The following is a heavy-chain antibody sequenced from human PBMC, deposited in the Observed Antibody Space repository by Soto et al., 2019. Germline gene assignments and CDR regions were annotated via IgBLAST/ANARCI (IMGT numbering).Heavy chain of an antibody. CDR3: ASDYYGSGSSSFPYGMDV. CDR2: ISYDGSNK. Sequence: QVQLVESGGGVVQPGRSLRLSCAASGFTFSSYAMHWVRQAPGKGLEWVAVISYDGSNKYYADSVKGRFTISRDNSKNTLYLQMNSLRAEDTAVYYCASDYYGSGSSSFPYGMDVW. CDR1: GFTFSSYA. V-gene: IGHV3-30-3*01. D-gene: IGHD3-10*01. J-gene: IGHJ6*01.